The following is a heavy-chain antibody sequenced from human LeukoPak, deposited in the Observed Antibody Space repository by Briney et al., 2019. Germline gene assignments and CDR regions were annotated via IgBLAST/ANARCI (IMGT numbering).Heavy chain of an antibody. D-gene: IGHD6-13*01. Sequence: GGSLRLSCTVSGFTVSSNSMSWVRQAPGKGLEWVSFIYSGGNTHYSDSVKGRFTISRDNSKNTLYLQMNSLRAEDTAVYSCAKGGGSSYYYYMDVWGKGTTVTISS. CDR2: IYSGGNT. J-gene: IGHJ6*03. CDR3: AKGGGSSYYYYMDV. V-gene: IGHV3-53*01. CDR1: GFTVSSNS.